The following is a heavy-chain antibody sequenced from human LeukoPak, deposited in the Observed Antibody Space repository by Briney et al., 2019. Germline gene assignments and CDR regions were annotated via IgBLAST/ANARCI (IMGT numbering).Heavy chain of an antibody. V-gene: IGHV3-23*01. CDR1: GFTFSSYA. CDR2: IRHSGGST. Sequence: PGGSLRLSCAASGFTFSSYAMSWVRQAPGKGLEWVSAIRHSGGSTYYADSVKGRFTISRDNSKNTLYLQMNSLRAEDTAVYYCAKDPSGPDSSGWYGGAFDIWGQGTMVTVSS. D-gene: IGHD6-19*01. CDR3: AKDPSGPDSSGWYGGAFDI. J-gene: IGHJ3*02.